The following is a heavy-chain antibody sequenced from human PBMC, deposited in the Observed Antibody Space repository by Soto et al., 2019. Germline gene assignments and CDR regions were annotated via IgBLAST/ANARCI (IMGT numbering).Heavy chain of an antibody. Sequence: SVKVSCKASGGTLSSYAISWVRQAPGQGLEWMGGIIPIFGTANYAQKFQGRVTITADESTSTAYMELSSLRSEDTAAYYCARSPVVVVAANYYGMDVWGQGTTVTVSS. J-gene: IGHJ6*02. D-gene: IGHD2-15*01. CDR2: IIPIFGTA. V-gene: IGHV1-69*13. CDR3: ARSPVVVVAANYYGMDV. CDR1: GGTLSSYA.